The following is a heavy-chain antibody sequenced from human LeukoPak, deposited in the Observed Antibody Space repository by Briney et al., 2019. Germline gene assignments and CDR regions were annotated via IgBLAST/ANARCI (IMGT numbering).Heavy chain of an antibody. Sequence: ASVKVSCKASGYTFTSYGISWVRQAPGQGLEWMGWISAYNGNTNYAQKLQGRVTMTTDTSTSTAYMELRSLRPDDTAVYYCARGMEDLWLVPYYFDYWGQGTLVTVSS. CDR3: ARGMEDLWLVPYYFDY. V-gene: IGHV1-18*01. CDR2: ISAYNGNT. D-gene: IGHD6-19*01. J-gene: IGHJ4*02. CDR1: GYTFTSYG.